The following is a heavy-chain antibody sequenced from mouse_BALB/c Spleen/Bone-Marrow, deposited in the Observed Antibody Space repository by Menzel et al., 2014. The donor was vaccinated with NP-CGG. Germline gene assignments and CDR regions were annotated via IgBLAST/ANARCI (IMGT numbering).Heavy chain of an antibody. CDR1: GFTFRSFG. J-gene: IGHJ2*01. CDR3: VRGGYYVPSYFDS. CDR2: ISGGTSTI. V-gene: IGHV5-17*02. D-gene: IGHD2-3*01. Sequence: EVKLMESGGGLVQPGGSRKLSCAASGFTFRSFGMHWARQAPEKGLEWVAYISGGTSTIYYAYTVKGRFTISRDNPNNTLFLQMTSLRPEDTAMYYCVRGGYYVPSYFDSWGQGTTLTASS.